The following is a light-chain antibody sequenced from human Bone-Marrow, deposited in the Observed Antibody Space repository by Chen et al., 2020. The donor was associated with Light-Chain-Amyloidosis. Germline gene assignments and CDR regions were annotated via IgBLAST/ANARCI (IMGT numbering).Light chain of an antibody. CDR1: QSISTY. CDR3: QQSYITPQVT. Sequence: IQMTQSPSSLSASIGDRVTLTSRASQSISTYLNWYQQKPGKAPKLLIYAASSLQSGVPSRFSGSGSGTEFTLTISSLQPEDFATYYCQQSYITPQVTFGGGTKVEIK. J-gene: IGKJ4*01. CDR2: AAS. V-gene: IGKV1-39*01.